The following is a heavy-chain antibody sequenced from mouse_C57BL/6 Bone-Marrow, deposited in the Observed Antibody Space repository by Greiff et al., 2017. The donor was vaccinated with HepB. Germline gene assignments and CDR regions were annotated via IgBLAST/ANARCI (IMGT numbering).Heavy chain of an antibody. V-gene: IGHV5-6*02. D-gene: IGHD2-12*01. CDR3: ARRADYSSSWFAY. CDR1: GFTFSSYG. Sequence: EVKLMESGGDLVKPGGSLKLSCAASGFTFSSYGMSWVRQTPDKRLEWVATISSGGSYTYYPDSVKGRFTISRDNAKNTLYLQMSSLKSEDTAMYYCARRADYSSSWFAYWGQGTLVTVSA. J-gene: IGHJ3*01. CDR2: ISSGGSYT.